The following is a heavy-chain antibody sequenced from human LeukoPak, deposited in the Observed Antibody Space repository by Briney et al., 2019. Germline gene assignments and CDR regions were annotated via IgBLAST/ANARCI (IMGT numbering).Heavy chain of an antibody. Sequence: PGGSLRLSCAASGFTFSSYGMHWVRQAPGKGLEWVAVISYDGSNKYYADSVKGRFTISRDNSKNTLYLQMNSLRAEDTAVYYCAKASSGWYYFDYWGQGTLVTASS. D-gene: IGHD6-19*01. CDR1: GFTFSSYG. CDR2: ISYDGSNK. J-gene: IGHJ4*02. CDR3: AKASSGWYYFDY. V-gene: IGHV3-30*18.